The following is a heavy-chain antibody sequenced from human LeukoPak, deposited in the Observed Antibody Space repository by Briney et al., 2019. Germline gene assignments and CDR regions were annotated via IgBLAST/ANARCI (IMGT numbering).Heavy chain of an antibody. CDR1: GFSFSGSD. CDR3: ARDYH. J-gene: IGHJ4*02. CDR2: IIPDGSEK. Sequence: GGSLRLSCAASGFSFSGSDVHWVRQVPGRGLEWVANIIPDGSEKYYVESVKGRFTISRDNAKNSLDLQMNSLRAEDTAVYYCARDYHWGQGTLVAVSS. D-gene: IGHD3-16*02. V-gene: IGHV3-7*04.